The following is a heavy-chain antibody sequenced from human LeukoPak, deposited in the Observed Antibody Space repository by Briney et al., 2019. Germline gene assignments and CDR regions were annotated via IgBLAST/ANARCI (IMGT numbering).Heavy chain of an antibody. Sequence: GGSLRLSCAASGFTVNSNYMSWVRQAPGKGLEWVSLIYSGLSTYYADSVKARFTISRDNSKNTLYLQMNSLRAEDTAVYYCARHQQNCFDPWGQGTLVTVSS. J-gene: IGHJ5*02. CDR3: ARHQQNCFDP. CDR1: GFTVNSNY. CDR2: IYSGLST. V-gene: IGHV3-66*04. D-gene: IGHD6-13*01.